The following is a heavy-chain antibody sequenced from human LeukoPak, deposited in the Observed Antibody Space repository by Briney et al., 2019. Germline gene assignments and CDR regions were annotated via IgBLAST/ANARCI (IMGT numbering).Heavy chain of an antibody. CDR2: ISGSGGST. CDR3: AKDLPDYGDYVEGY. J-gene: IGHJ4*02. V-gene: IGHV3-23*01. CDR1: GFTFSSFA. Sequence: GGSLRLSCAASGFTFSSFAMSWVRQAPGKGLEWVSTISGSGGSTNYADSVKGRFTFSRDNSKNTLYLQMNSLRAEDTAVYYCAKDLPDYGDYVEGYWGQGTLVTASS. D-gene: IGHD4-17*01.